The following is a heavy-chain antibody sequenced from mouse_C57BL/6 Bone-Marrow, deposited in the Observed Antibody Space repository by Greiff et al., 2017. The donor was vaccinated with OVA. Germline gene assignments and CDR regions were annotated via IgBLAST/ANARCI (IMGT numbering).Heavy chain of an antibody. D-gene: IGHD2-13*01. CDR1: GYSFTGYY. CDR2: INPSTGGT. V-gene: IGHV1-42*01. J-gene: IGHJ3*01. CDR3: ARGVTSPFAY. Sequence: DVKLQESGPELVKPGASVKISCKASGYSFTGYYMNWVKQSPEKSLEWIGEINPSTGGTTYNQKFKAKATLTVDKSSSTAYMQLKSLTSEDSAVYYCARGVTSPFAYWGQGTLVTVSA.